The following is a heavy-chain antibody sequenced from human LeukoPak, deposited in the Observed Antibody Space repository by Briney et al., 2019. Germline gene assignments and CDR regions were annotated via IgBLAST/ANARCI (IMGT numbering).Heavy chain of an antibody. CDR3: ARGPGSISHPHPNGLDV. CDR1: GFAFSSNA. V-gene: IGHV3-33*08. CDR2: IWYDGSER. D-gene: IGHD2-15*01. Sequence: GRSLRLSCAASGFAFSSNAMHWVRQAPGKGLEWVAMIWYDGSERNYRDSVEGRFTISRDNSKNTLYLQMNSLRVEDTAVYYCARGPGSISHPHPNGLDVWGQGTTVTVSS. J-gene: IGHJ6*02.